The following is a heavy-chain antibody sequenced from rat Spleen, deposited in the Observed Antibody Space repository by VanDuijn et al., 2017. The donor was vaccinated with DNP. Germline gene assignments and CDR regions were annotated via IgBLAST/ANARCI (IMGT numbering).Heavy chain of an antibody. CDR2: INPDGGNT. J-gene: IGHJ3*01. CDR1: GFTFSSYW. V-gene: IGHV5-58*01. D-gene: IGHD3-1*01. Sequence: EVQLVETGGDLVPPGRSLKLSCVASGFTFSSYWMFWIRQAPGKGLEWVASINPDGGNTYCQDSVKGRFTISRDNAENTVYLQMDSLRSEDTATYYCVRRGGKGLFSKWGQGTLVTVSS. CDR3: VRRGGKGLFSK.